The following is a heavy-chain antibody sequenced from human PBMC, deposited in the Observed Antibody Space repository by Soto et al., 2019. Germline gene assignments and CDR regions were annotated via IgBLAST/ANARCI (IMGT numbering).Heavy chain of an antibody. CDR3: ARYNAASGTYYFDF. J-gene: IGHJ4*02. V-gene: IGHV4-4*02. CDR1: GASVSSTYW. D-gene: IGHD6-13*01. CDR2: INHRGSA. Sequence: QVELQESGPGLVKPSGTLSLTCAVSGASVSSTYWWSWVRQPPGKGPEWIGEINHRGSANYNPSLKSRVTISVDISKRQFSLRLTSVTAADTAVYYCARYNAASGTYYFDFWGQGALVTVSS.